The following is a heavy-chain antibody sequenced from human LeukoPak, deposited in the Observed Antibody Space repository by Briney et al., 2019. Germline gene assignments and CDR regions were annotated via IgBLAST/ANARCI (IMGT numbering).Heavy chain of an antibody. J-gene: IGHJ4*02. CDR3: TRPRHPDYYDSSGIDY. V-gene: IGHV3-73*01. Sequence: GGSLRLSCAASGFTFSGSAMHWVRQASGKGLEWVGRIRSKANSYATAYAASVKGRFTISRDDPKNTAYLQMSSLKTEDTAVYYCTRPRHPDYYDSSGIDYWGQGTLVTVSS. CDR2: IRSKANSYAT. CDR1: GFTFSGSA. D-gene: IGHD3-22*01.